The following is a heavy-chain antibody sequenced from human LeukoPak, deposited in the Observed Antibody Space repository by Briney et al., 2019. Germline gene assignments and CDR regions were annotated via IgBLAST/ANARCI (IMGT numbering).Heavy chain of an antibody. D-gene: IGHD3-22*01. CDR2: ISSSSSTI. CDR3: ARDIDSSGAFDY. CDR1: GFTFSSYS. J-gene: IGHJ4*02. V-gene: IGHV3-48*04. Sequence: GGSLRLSCSASGFTFSSYSMNWVRQAPGKGLEWVSYISSSSSTIYYADSVKGGFTISRDNAKNSRYLQMNSLRAEDTAVYYCARDIDSSGAFDYWGQGTLVTVSS.